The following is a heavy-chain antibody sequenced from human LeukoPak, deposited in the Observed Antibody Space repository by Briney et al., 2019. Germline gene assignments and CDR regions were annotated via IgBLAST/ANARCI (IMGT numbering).Heavy chain of an antibody. CDR2: INPNSGGT. CDR3: ARVVAGNWFDP. CDR1: GYTFTGYY. V-gene: IGHV1-2*02. J-gene: IGHJ5*02. Sequence: ASVKVSCKASGYTFTGYYMHWVRPAPGQGLERMGWINPNSGGTNYAQQFQGRVTMTRDTSITTAYMELSRLRSDDTAVYYRARVVAGNWFDPWGQGTLVTVSS. D-gene: IGHD6-19*01.